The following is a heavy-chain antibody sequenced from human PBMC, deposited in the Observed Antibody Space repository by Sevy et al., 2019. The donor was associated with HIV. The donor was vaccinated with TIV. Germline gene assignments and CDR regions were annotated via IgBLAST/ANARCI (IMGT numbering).Heavy chain of an antibody. CDR3: ARGGFGETPGGAFDI. D-gene: IGHD3-10*01. Sequence: ASVKVSCKASGGTFSSYAISWVRQAPGQGLEWMGGIIPIFGTANYALKFQGRVTITADESTDTAYIELTSLRSEDTAVYYCARGGFGETPGGAFDIWGQGTMVTVSS. J-gene: IGHJ3*02. CDR2: IIPIFGTA. CDR1: GGTFSSYA. V-gene: IGHV1-69*13.